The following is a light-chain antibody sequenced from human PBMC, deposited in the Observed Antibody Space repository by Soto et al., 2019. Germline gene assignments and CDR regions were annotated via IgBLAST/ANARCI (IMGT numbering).Light chain of an antibody. CDR1: NSDIGTYNF. V-gene: IGLV2-14*01. Sequence: QSVLTQAASVSGSPGQSITLSCTGSNSDIGTYNFVSWYQQHTDKAPRLILYEVSNRPSGISSRFSGSKSGNSASLTISGLQPEDEALYFCSSYAGTSTLIFGGGTKVTVL. J-gene: IGLJ2*01. CDR3: SSYAGTSTLI. CDR2: EVS.